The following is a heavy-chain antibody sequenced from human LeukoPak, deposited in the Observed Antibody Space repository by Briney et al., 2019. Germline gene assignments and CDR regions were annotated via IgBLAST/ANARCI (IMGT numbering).Heavy chain of an antibody. D-gene: IGHD5-24*01. Sequence: GGSLRLSCVTSGFIFSHYGFHWVRQAPGKGLEWVAVISYDGSNKYYADSVKGRFTISRDNSKNTLYLQMNSLRAEDTAVYYCARDLGDGYNFGFGPFDYWGQGTLVTVSS. CDR2: ISYDGSNK. J-gene: IGHJ4*02. CDR3: ARDLGDGYNFGFGPFDY. CDR1: GFIFSHYG. V-gene: IGHV3-30*19.